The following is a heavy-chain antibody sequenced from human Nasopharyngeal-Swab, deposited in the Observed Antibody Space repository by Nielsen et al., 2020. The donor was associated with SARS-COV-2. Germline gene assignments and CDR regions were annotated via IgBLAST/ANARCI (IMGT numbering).Heavy chain of an antibody. CDR2: IGTAGDT. Sequence: GESLKISCAASGFTFSSYDMHWVRQATGKGLEWVSAIGTAGDTYYPSSVKGRFTISRENAKNSLYLQMNSLRAEDTAVYYCARVSAYYDSSGHYDAFDIWGQGTMVTVSS. CDR1: GFTFSSYD. CDR3: ARVSAYYDSSGHYDAFDI. D-gene: IGHD3-22*01. J-gene: IGHJ3*02. V-gene: IGHV3-13*01.